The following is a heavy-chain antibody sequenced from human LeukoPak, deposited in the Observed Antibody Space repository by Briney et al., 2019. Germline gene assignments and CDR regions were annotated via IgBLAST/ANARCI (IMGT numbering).Heavy chain of an antibody. Sequence: SETLSLTCTVSGGSISSYYWGWIRQPPGKGLEWIGYIYYSGSTNYNPSLKSRVTISVDTSKNHFSLKLSSVTAADTAVYYCARGRQLGYLDYWGQGTLVTVSS. V-gene: IGHV4-59*01. D-gene: IGHD1-1*01. CDR3: ARGRQLGYLDY. J-gene: IGHJ4*02. CDR2: IYYSGST. CDR1: GGSISSYY.